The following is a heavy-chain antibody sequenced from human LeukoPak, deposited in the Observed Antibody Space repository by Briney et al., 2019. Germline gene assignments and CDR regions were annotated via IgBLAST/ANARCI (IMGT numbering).Heavy chain of an antibody. J-gene: IGHJ4*02. CDR2: IYYSGST. D-gene: IGHD2-2*01. CDR1: GGSISSYY. V-gene: IGHV4-59*08. CDR3: ARTYCDSTTCYRFDY. Sequence: PSETLSLTCTVSGGSISSYYWSWIRQPPGKGLEWIGYIYYSGSTNYNPSLKSRVTISVDTSKNQFSLELRPVTAADAAVYYCARTYCDSTTCYRFDYWGQGTLVTVSS.